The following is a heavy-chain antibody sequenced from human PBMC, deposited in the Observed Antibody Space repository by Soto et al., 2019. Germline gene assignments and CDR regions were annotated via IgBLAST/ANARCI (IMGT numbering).Heavy chain of an antibody. CDR2: IIPIFGTA. D-gene: IGHD3-22*01. CDR1: GGTFTSYA. J-gene: IGHJ4*02. CDR3: ARDGGDSRRYYGSSGYPRYLEY. V-gene: IGHV1-69*12. Sequence: QVQLVQSGAEVKKPGSSVKVSCKASGGTFTSYAISWVRQAPGQGLEWMGGIIPIFGTANYAQKCQGRGTITADESTSTAYMELSRLGSEHTDVYYCARDGGDSRRYYGSSGYPRYLEYWGQGTLVTVSS.